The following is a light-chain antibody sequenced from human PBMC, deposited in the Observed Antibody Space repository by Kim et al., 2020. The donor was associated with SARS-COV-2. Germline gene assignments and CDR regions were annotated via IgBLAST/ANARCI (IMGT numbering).Light chain of an antibody. J-gene: IGKJ1*01. CDR2: KVS. CDR3: MKCTPWPPT. CDR1: RSLVYSGGDTY. Sequence: PASISSRSSRSLVYSGGDTYLSWFHLMPGQSPSRLVYKVSTRDSGVPDSFICSGSGTDFTLKISRMVAEDVESYYCMKCTPWPPTFGRGTRVDFK. V-gene: IGKV2-30*01.